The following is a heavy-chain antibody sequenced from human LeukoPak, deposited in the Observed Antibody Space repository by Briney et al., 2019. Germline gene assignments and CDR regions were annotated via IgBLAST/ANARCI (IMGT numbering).Heavy chain of an antibody. CDR3: AKQTITMVRGVVGEGLDY. CDR2: IWYDGSNK. J-gene: IGHJ4*02. Sequence: GGSLRLSCAASGFTFSSYGMHWVRQAPGKGLEWEAVIWYDGSNKYYADSVKGRFTISRDNSKNTLYLQMNSLRAEDTAVYYCAKQTITMVRGVVGEGLDYWGQGTLVTVSS. V-gene: IGHV3-33*06. D-gene: IGHD3-10*01. CDR1: GFTFSSYG.